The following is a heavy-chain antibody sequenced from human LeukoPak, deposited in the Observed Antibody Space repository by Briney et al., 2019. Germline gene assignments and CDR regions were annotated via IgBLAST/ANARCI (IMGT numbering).Heavy chain of an antibody. Sequence: GGSLRLSCAASGFTFSSYEMNWVRQAPGKGLEWVSYISSSGSTIYYADSVKGRFTISRDNAKNSPYLQMNSLRAEDTAVYYCARDMMTAAAPAFDIWGQGTMVTVSS. V-gene: IGHV3-48*03. D-gene: IGHD2-21*02. J-gene: IGHJ3*02. CDR2: ISSSGSTI. CDR1: GFTFSSYE. CDR3: ARDMMTAAAPAFDI.